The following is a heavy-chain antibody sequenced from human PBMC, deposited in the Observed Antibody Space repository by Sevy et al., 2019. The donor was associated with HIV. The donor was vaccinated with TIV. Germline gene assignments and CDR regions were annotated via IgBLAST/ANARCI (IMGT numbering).Heavy chain of an antibody. D-gene: IGHD3-10*01. CDR3: AKGLGMVQGALLSDDV. CDR1: GFTFSRYG. CDR2: IRYDGSTK. Sequence: GGSLRLSCAASGFTFSRYGMHWVRQAPGKGLEWVAFIRYDGSTKYYAESVKGRFIISRDNSKDTVYLQMNSLRGDDTSLYYCAKGLGMVQGALLSDDVWGQGTMVTVSS. J-gene: IGHJ3*01. V-gene: IGHV3-30*02.